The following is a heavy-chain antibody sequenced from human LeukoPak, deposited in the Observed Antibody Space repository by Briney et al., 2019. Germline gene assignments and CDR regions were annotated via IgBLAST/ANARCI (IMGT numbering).Heavy chain of an antibody. CDR2: ISAYNGNT. Sequence: GASVKVSCKASGYTFTSYGISWVRQAPGQGLEWMGWISAYNGNTNYAQKLQGRVTMTTDTSTSTAYMELRSLRSDDTPVYYCARGGHCTNGVCRNRAFDIWGQGTMVTVSS. V-gene: IGHV1-18*01. CDR3: ARGGHCTNGVCRNRAFDI. J-gene: IGHJ3*02. CDR1: GYTFTSYG. D-gene: IGHD2-8*01.